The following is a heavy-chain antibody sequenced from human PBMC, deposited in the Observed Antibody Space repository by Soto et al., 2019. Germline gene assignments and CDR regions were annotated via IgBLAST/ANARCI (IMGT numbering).Heavy chain of an antibody. Sequence: EASVKVSCKASGGTFGTYGISWVRQAPGQGLEWMGGIIPFSGTASYAQKFQGRVTIAADDSTSTAYMELSSLRSEDTAVYFCARAGDISRDYQDYWGQGTLVTVSS. D-gene: IGHD3-10*01. CDR3: ARAGDISRDYQDY. V-gene: IGHV1-69*13. CDR2: IIPFSGTA. J-gene: IGHJ4*02. CDR1: GGTFGTYG.